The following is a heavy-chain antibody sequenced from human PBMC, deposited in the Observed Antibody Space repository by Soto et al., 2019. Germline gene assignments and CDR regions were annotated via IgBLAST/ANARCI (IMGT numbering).Heavy chain of an antibody. CDR2: IRSKAYGGTT. J-gene: IGHJ6*02. CDR3: TRGSSDPLDYYGMDV. CDR1: GFTFGDYA. V-gene: IGHV3-49*04. D-gene: IGHD6-6*01. Sequence: GGSLRLSCTASGFTFGDYAMSWVRQAPGKGLEWVGFIRSKAYGGTTEYAASVKGRFTISRDDSKSIAYLQMNSLKTEDTAVYYCTRGSSDPLDYYGMDVWGQGTTVTVSS.